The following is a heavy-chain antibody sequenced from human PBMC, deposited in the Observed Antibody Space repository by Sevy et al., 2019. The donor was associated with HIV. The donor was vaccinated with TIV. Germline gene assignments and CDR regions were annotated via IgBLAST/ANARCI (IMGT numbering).Heavy chain of an antibody. V-gene: IGHV4-59*01. D-gene: IGHD2-15*01. CDR3: AREKAPVTILSAFDI. Sequence: SETLSLTCTVSGGSINTYSWNCVRQSPGKGLEWIGYIYYTGNTNYSPSFKSRVTISLDTSKNQFSLVLSSVTAADSAVYYCAREKAPVTILSAFDIWGQGTLVTVSS. CDR1: GGSINTYS. J-gene: IGHJ3*02. CDR2: IYYTGNT.